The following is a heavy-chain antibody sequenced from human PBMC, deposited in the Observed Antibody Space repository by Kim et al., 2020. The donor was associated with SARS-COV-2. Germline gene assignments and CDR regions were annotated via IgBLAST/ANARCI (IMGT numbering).Heavy chain of an antibody. V-gene: IGHV6-1*01. J-gene: IGHJ4*02. CDR2: TYYRSKWYN. D-gene: IGHD6-19*01. CDR1: GDSVSSNSAA. Sequence: SQTLSLTCAISGDSVSSNSAAWNWIRQSPSRGLEWLGRTYYRSKWYNDYAVSVKSRITINPDTSKNQFSLQLNSVTPEDTAVYYCARARYSSGWYGSPSAYYFDYWGQGTLVTVSS. CDR3: ARARYSSGWYGSPSAYYFDY.